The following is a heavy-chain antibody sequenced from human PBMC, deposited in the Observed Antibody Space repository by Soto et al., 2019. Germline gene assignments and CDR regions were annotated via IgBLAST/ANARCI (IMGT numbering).Heavy chain of an antibody. V-gene: IGHV2-5*02. J-gene: IGHJ3*02. D-gene: IGHD2-21*02. CDR3: AHRLTATAFDI. Sequence: QITLKESGPTLVKPTQTLTLTCTFSGFSLSTSGAAVGWIRQPPGKALEWLALIYWDDDKRYSPSMKGRLTITRDTSKNQVVLIMTNMDPEDTATYYCAHRLTATAFDIWGQGTMVTVSS. CDR1: GFSLSTSGAA. CDR2: IYWDDDK.